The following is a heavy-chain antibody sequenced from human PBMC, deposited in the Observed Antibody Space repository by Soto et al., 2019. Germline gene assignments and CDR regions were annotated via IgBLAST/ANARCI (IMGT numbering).Heavy chain of an antibody. CDR1: GFTFSSYW. D-gene: IGHD2-15*01. V-gene: IGHV3-7*05. CDR2: IKQDGSEK. Sequence: EVQLVESGGGLVQPGGSLRLSCAASGFTFSSYWMSWVRQAPGKGLEWVANIKQDGSEKYYVDSVKGRFTISRDNAKNSLYLQMYSLRAVDTAVYYCGRVWGSGGSCYDYWGQGTLVTISS. J-gene: IGHJ4*02. CDR3: GRVWGSGGSCYDY.